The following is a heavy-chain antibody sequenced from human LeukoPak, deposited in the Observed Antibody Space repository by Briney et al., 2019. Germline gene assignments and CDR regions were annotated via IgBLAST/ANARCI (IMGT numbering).Heavy chain of an antibody. CDR1: GFTFSSYS. D-gene: IGHD4-17*01. V-gene: IGHV3-21*01. J-gene: IGHJ4*02. Sequence: GGSLRLSCVASGFTFSSYSMNWVRQAPGKGLEWVSSISSSSNYIHYADSVKGRFTISRDNAKNSLYLEMNSLRAEDTAVYYCARGTTGLDYWGQGTLATVSS. CDR2: ISSSSNYI. CDR3: ARGTTGLDY.